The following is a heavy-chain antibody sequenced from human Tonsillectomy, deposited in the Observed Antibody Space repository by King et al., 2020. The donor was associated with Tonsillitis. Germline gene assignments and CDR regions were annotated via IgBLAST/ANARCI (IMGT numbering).Heavy chain of an antibody. CDR3: ARTASWAFDI. CDR1: GYSFTKYA. CDR2: INAANGIT. Sequence: QLVQSGAEVKEPGATVKVSCKASGYSFTKYAIHWVRQVPGQRLEWMGWINAANGITKYSQNFQGTVTITSDTSATKVFLELSTLRYEDTAVYYCARTASWAFDIWGQGTMVTV. V-gene: IGHV1-3*01. J-gene: IGHJ3*02.